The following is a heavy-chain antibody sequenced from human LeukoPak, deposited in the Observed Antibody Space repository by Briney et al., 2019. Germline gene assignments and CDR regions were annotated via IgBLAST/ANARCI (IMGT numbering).Heavy chain of an antibody. CDR3: TTGGIVVVPAAGLDWFDP. CDR1: GFTFSNAW. V-gene: IGHV3-15*01. CDR2: IKSKTDGGTT. J-gene: IGHJ5*02. D-gene: IGHD2-2*01. Sequence: GGSLRLSCAASGFTFSNAWMSWVRQAPGKGLEWVGRIKSKTDGGTTDHAAPVKGRFTISRDDSKNTLYLQMNSLKTEDTAVYYCTTGGIVVVPAAGLDWFDPWGQGTLVTVSS.